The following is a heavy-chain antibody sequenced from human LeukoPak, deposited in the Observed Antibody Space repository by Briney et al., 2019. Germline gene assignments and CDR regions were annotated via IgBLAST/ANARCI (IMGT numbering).Heavy chain of an antibody. D-gene: IGHD2-2*01. J-gene: IGHJ6*02. CDR2: INPNSGGT. Sequence: ASVKVSCKASGYTFTSYGISWVRQAPGQGLEWMGWINPNSGGTNYAQKFQGRVTMTRDTSISTAYMELSRLRSDDTAVYYCSVPAEGMDVWGQGTTVTVSS. CDR3: SVPAEGMDV. V-gene: IGHV1-2*02. CDR1: GYTFTSYG.